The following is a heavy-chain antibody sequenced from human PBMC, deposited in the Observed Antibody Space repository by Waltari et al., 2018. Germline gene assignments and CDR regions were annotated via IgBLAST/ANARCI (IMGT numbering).Heavy chain of an antibody. CDR1: NGSTSSGGYL. J-gene: IGHJ4*02. Sequence: QMHLQESGPGLVKPSQTLSLTCTVSNGSTSSGGYLWTWIRQRPGKGLEWSVDIYYSGSTRYNPSLKSRVTISRDRSKSQFSLELTSVSAADTAVYFCARESPTVGALDSWGQGTLVTVSP. CDR2: IYYSGST. CDR3: ARESPTVGALDS. V-gene: IGHV4-31*03.